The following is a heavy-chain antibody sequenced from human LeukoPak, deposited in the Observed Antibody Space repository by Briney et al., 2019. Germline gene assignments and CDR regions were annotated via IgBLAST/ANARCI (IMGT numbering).Heavy chain of an antibody. Sequence: ASVTVSCKASGGTFSRYAISWVRQAPGQGLEWMGRIIPILGIANYAQKFQGRVTITADKSTSTAYMELSSLRSEDTAVYYCARGTNTAMVPYYFDYWGQGTLVTVSS. CDR1: GGTFSRYA. J-gene: IGHJ4*02. CDR3: ARGTNTAMVPYYFDY. CDR2: IIPILGIA. D-gene: IGHD5-18*01. V-gene: IGHV1-69*04.